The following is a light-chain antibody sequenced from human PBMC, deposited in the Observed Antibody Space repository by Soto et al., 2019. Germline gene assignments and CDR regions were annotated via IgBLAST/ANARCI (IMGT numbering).Light chain of an antibody. CDR1: QSVSTSK. Sequence: IVLTQSPGTLSLSPGVRATLSCRTSQSVSTSKLAWYQQRPGQAPRLLMYGASRRATGIPDRFSGSGSGTDFTLTISRLEPEDGAVYYCQQYVNFVWTFGQGTKVEI. CDR3: QQYVNFVWT. CDR2: GAS. V-gene: IGKV3-20*01. J-gene: IGKJ1*01.